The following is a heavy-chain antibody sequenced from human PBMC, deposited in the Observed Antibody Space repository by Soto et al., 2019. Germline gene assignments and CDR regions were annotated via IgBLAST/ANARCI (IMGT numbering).Heavy chain of an antibody. V-gene: IGHV1-69*13. D-gene: IGHD2-2*01. CDR1: GYTFTSYA. CDR3: ATVDQYCSSTSCGYYMDV. Sequence: GASVKVSCKASGYTFTSYAISWVRQAPGQGLEWMGGIIPIFGTANYAQKFQGRVTITADESTSTAYMELSSLRSEDTAVYYCATVDQYCSSTSCGYYMDVWGKGTTVTVSS. CDR2: IIPIFGTA. J-gene: IGHJ6*03.